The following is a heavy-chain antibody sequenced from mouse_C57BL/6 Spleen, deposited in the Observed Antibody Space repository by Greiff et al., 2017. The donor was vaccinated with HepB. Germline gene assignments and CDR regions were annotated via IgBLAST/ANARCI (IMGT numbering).Heavy chain of an antibody. CDR1: GFTFSSYA. J-gene: IGHJ2*01. CDR2: ISSGGDYI. CDR3: TRGGNYDFDY. D-gene: IGHD2-1*01. V-gene: IGHV5-9-1*02. Sequence: EVKLMESGEGLVKPGGSLKLSCAASGFTFSSYAMSWVRQTPEKRLEWVAYISSGGDYIYYADTVKGRFTISRDNARNTLYLQMSSLKSEDTAMYYCTRGGNYDFDYWGQGTTLTVSS.